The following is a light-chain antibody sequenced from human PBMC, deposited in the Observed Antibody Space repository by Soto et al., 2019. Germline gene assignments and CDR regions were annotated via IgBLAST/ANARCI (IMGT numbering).Light chain of an antibody. Sequence: QSVLTQPASVSGSPGQSITISCAGTSADIGAFNYVSWYQHHPGKAHKLLIYDVSDRPSGVSTRFSASKSANTASLTISGLQADAEADYYCSSYAGSSTFLYVFGTGTKVTVL. CDR3: SSYAGSSTFLYV. CDR1: SADIGAFNY. J-gene: IGLJ1*01. CDR2: DVS. V-gene: IGLV2-14*03.